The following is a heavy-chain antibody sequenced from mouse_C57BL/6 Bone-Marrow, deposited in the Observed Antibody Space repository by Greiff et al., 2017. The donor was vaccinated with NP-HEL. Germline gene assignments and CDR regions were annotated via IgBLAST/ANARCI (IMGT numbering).Heavy chain of an antibody. Sequence: QVQLKQSGAELAKPGASVTLSCKASGYTFTSYWMHWVKQRPGPGLEWIGYINPSSGYTKYNQKFKDKATLTADKSSSTAYMQLSSLTYEDSAVYYCARLITTVVATYWYFDVWGTGTTVTVSS. CDR3: ARLITTVVATYWYFDV. CDR2: INPSSGYT. CDR1: GYTFTSYW. V-gene: IGHV1-7*01. D-gene: IGHD1-1*01. J-gene: IGHJ1*03.